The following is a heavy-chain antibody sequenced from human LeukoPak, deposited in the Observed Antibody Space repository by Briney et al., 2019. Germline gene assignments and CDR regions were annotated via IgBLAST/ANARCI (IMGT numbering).Heavy chain of an antibody. V-gene: IGHV5-51*01. CDR1: GYSFISYW. J-gene: IGHJ3*02. CDR3: ARHSTGITGHGAFDI. CDR2: IYPGDSDT. Sequence: GESLKISCKGSGYSFISYWIGWVRQMPGKGLEWMGIIYPGDSDTRYSPSFQGQVTISADKSISTAYLQWSSLKAPDTAMYYCARHSTGITGHGAFDIWGQGTMVTVSS. D-gene: IGHD1-20*01.